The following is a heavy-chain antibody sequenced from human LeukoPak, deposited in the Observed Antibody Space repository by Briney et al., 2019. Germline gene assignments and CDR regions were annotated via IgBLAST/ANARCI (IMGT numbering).Heavy chain of an antibody. CDR1: GFIFGSYG. Sequence: GGSLRLSCAASGFIFGSYGMHWVRQAPGKGLEWVAVIWYDGSNKYYADSVKGRFTISRDNSKNTLYLQMNSLRAEDTAVYYCARDDYGDLDGSDYWGQGTLVTVSS. CDR3: ARDDYGDLDGSDY. CDR2: IWYDGSNK. V-gene: IGHV3-33*01. J-gene: IGHJ4*02. D-gene: IGHD4-17*01.